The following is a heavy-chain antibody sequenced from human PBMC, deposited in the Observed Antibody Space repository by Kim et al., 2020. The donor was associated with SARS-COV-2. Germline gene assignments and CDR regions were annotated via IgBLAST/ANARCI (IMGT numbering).Heavy chain of an antibody. CDR3: ARDSYGSGSYVPNWFDP. J-gene: IGHJ5*02. D-gene: IGHD3-10*01. CDR1: GFTFSSYE. CDR2: ISGSGSTI. Sequence: GGSLRLSCAASGFTFSSYEMNWVRQAPGKGLEWVSYISGSGSTIYYADSVKGRLTISRDNAKNSLYLQMNSLRAEDTAVYYCARDSYGSGSYVPNWFDPWGQGTLVTVSS. V-gene: IGHV3-48*03.